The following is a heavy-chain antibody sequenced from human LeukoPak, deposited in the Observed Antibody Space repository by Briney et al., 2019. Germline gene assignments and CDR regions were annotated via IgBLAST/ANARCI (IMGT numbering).Heavy chain of an antibody. D-gene: IGHD2-2*02. V-gene: IGHV3-23*01. CDR2: ISGSCGST. CDR3: AKDLSDCSSTSCYTPSGY. CDR1: GFTFSSYA. Sequence: AGGSLRLSRAASGFTFSSYAMRWVRQAPGKGLEGVSAISGSCGSTYYADSVKGRFTISRDNSKNTLYLQMNSLRAEDTAVYYCAKDLSDCSSTSCYTPSGYWGQGTLVTVSS. J-gene: IGHJ4*02.